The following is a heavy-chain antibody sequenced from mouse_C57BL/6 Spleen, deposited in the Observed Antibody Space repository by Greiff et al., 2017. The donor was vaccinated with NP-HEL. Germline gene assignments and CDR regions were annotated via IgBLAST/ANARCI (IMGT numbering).Heavy chain of an antibody. V-gene: IGHV1-50*01. CDR2: IDPSDSYT. CDR3: ARSGDYGSSYEGAMDY. CDR1: GYTFTSYW. Sequence: QVQLQQPGAELVKPGASVKLSCKASGYTFTSYWMQWVKQRPGQGLEWIGEIDPSDSYTNYNQKFKGKATLTVDTSSSKAYMQLSSLTSEDSAVYYCARSGDYGSSYEGAMDYWGQGTSVTVSS. D-gene: IGHD1-1*01. J-gene: IGHJ4*01.